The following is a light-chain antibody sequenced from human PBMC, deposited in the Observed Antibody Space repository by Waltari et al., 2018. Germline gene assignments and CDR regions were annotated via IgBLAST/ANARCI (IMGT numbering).Light chain of an antibody. CDR1: QSLSSY. Sequence: DIQMTQSPSSLSASVGDQVTITCRASQSLSSYLNWYQQKPGKAPKLLIYAASSLQSGVPSRFSGSGSGTDFTLTISSLQPEDFATYYCQQSYSTPLFTFGPGTKVDIK. CDR2: AAS. V-gene: IGKV1-39*01. CDR3: QQSYSTPLFT. J-gene: IGKJ3*01.